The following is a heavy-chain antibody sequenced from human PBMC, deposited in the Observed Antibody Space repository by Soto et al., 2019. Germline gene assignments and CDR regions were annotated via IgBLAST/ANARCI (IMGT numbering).Heavy chain of an antibody. CDR3: ARVVAAAGRMRHNGFGP. D-gene: IGHD6-13*01. CDR2: IIPIFGTA. CDR1: GGTFSSYA. Sequence: QVQLVQSGAEVKKPGSSVKVSCKASGGTFSSYAISWVRQAPGQGLEWMGGIIPIFGTANYAQKFQGRVTITADESTSTAYMELSSLRSEDTAVYYCARVVAAAGRMRHNGFGPWGQGTLVTVS. J-gene: IGHJ5*02. V-gene: IGHV1-69*01.